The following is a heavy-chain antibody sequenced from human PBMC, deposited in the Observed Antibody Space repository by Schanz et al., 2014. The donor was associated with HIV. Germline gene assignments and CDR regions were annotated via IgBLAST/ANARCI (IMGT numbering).Heavy chain of an antibody. CDR3: ARGNSSGWPNPFDS. CDR2: INPSGAGT. J-gene: IGHJ4*02. D-gene: IGHD6-19*01. V-gene: IGHV1-46*04. Sequence: QVQLVQSGAEVKKPGASVKVSCKASGYTFTDYYMHWVRQAPGQGLEWMGWINPSGAGTTYARKLQGRVTMTRDTATSTVYMHLSSLRSDDTAVYFCARGNSSGWPNPFDSWGQGTPVTVSS. CDR1: GYTFTDYY.